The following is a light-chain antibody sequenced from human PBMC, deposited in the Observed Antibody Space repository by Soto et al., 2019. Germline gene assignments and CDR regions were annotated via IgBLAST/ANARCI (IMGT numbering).Light chain of an antibody. J-gene: IGKJ4*01. Sequence: DIVMTQSPLSLPVTPGEPASISCRSSQSLLHSNGYNYLDWYLQKPGQSPQLLIYLGSNRASGVPDRVSGSGSGTEFTLKISRVEAEDVGVYYCMRALQTPLTFGGGTKVEIK. CDR3: MRALQTPLT. V-gene: IGKV2-28*01. CDR2: LGS. CDR1: QSLLHSNGYNY.